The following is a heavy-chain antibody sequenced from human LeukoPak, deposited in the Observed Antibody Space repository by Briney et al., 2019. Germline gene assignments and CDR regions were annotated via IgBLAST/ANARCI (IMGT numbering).Heavy chain of an antibody. J-gene: IGHJ4*02. V-gene: IGHV4-39*07. Sequence: SETLSLTCTVSDGSISSSSYYWGWIRQPPGKGLEWIGTVYYNGATQYNPSLKSRVTISVDTSKNQFSLKVNSVTAADTAIYYCARASDYGDPFDYWGQGTLVTVSS. D-gene: IGHD4-17*01. CDR1: DGSISSSSYY. CDR3: ARASDYGDPFDY. CDR2: VYYNGAT.